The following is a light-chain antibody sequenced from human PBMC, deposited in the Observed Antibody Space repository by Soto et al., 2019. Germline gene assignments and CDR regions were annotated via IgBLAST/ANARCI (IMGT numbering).Light chain of an antibody. CDR2: EVN. V-gene: IGLV2-8*01. Sequence: QSVLTQPPSASGSPGQSVSISCTGTSSDVGGYNYVSWYQQHPGKAPNLMIYEVNKRPSGVPDRFSGSKSGNTASLTVSGLQAEDEADYYCSSYAGGSNVFGAGTKVTVL. CDR1: SSDVGGYNY. CDR3: SSYAGGSNV. J-gene: IGLJ1*01.